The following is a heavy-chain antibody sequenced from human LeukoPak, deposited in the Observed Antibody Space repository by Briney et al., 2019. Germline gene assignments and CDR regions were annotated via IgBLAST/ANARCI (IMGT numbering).Heavy chain of an antibody. J-gene: IGHJ4*02. CDR3: ASLSRGDYNLDY. Sequence: GRSLRLSCAAPGFTFSSYAMHWVRQAPGKGLEWVAVISYDGSNKYYADSVKGRFTISRDNSKNTLYLQMNSLRAEDTAVYYCASLSRGDYNLDYWGQGTLVTVSS. V-gene: IGHV3-30-3*01. D-gene: IGHD2-21*02. CDR1: GFTFSSYA. CDR2: ISYDGSNK.